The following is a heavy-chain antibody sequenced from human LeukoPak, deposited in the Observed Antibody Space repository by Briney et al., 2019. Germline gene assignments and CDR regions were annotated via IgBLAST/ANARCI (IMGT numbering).Heavy chain of an antibody. V-gene: IGHV3-7*01. CDR2: IKEDGSEK. Sequence: GGSLRLSCAASGFTFSSSWMSWVRQAPGKGLEWVATIKEDGSEKYYVDSVKGRFTISRDNAKNSLYLQMNSLRAEDTAVYYCARDRSRCYYWGQGTLVTVSS. CDR3: ARDRSRCYY. CDR1: GFTFSSSW. J-gene: IGHJ4*02.